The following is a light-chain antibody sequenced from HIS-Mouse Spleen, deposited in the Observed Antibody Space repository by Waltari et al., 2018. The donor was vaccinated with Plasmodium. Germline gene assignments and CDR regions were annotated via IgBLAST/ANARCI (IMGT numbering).Light chain of an antibody. J-gene: IGKJ3*01. V-gene: IGKV1-33*01. CDR2: DAS. CDR1: QDISNY. CDR3: KQYDNLPPLIT. Sequence: DIQRTQSPSPFSPPLGDRVTIPCQANQDISNYLNWYQQKPGKAPKPLIYDASNLETGVPSRFSGSGSETEFTVTISSLQPEDIATYYCKQYDNLPPLITFGPGTKVDIK.